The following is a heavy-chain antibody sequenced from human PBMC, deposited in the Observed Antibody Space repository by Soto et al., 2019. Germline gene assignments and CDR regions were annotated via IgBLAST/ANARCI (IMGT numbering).Heavy chain of an antibody. J-gene: IGHJ4*02. CDR3: AKSDSMVRGVIIAKYSFHD. Sequence: EVQLLESGGGLVQPGGSLRLSCSASGFTFGTYAMTWGLQAPGMRLEWVATVRGGGDTTYYADSVKGRFTIPRDNSKNMVYLQRTSRRADDTAVYFCAKSDSMVRGVIIAKYSFHDWGQGILVTVSS. CDR2: VRGGGDTT. D-gene: IGHD3-10*01. CDR1: GFTFGTYA. V-gene: IGHV3-23*01.